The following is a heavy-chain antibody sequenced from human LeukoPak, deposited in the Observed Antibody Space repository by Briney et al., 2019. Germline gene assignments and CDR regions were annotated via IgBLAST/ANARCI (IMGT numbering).Heavy chain of an antibody. V-gene: IGHV3-48*01. CDR3: ASSGYSYGYDY. J-gene: IGHJ4*02. D-gene: IGHD5-18*01. Sequence: GGSLRLSCVASGFTFSSYSMNWVRQAPGKGLEWVSYISSSSSTIYYADSVKGRFTISRDNAKNSLYLQMNSLRAEDTAVYYCASSGYSYGYDYWGQGTLVTVSS. CDR1: GFTFSSYS. CDR2: ISSSSSTI.